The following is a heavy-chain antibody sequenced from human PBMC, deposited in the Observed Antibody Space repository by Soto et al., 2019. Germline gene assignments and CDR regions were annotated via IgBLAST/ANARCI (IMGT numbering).Heavy chain of an antibody. CDR2: IIPIFGTA. J-gene: IGHJ6*02. V-gene: IGHV1-69*12. D-gene: IGHD3-10*01. Sequence: QVQLVQSGAEVKKPGSSVKVSCKASGGTFSSYAISWVRQAPGQGLEWMGGIIPIFGTANYAQKFQGRVTITADESTSTDYMELRSLRSEDTAVYYCARGRGGVTTTAHYYGMDVWGQGTTVTVSS. CDR3: ARGRGGVTTTAHYYGMDV. CDR1: GGTFSSYA.